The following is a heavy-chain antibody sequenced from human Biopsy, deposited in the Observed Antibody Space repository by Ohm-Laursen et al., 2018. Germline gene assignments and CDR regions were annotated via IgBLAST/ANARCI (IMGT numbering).Heavy chain of an antibody. D-gene: IGHD3-16*01. CDR1: GNTFATYH. J-gene: IGHJ5*02. Sequence: AASVKVSCNASGNTFATYHIHWVRQAPGQGLEWMGWINPATGETRYAQRFQGRVTMTRDTSVTTAYMQLSSLTSDDTALYYCAKPSGGVSTIGFDPWGQGTQAIVSS. V-gene: IGHV1-2*02. CDR2: INPATGET. CDR3: AKPSGGVSTIGFDP.